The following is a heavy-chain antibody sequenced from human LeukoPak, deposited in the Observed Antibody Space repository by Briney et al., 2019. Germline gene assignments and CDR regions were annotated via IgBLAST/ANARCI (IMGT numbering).Heavy chain of an antibody. CDR3: TRRGPDTIVVVSPFDY. CDR1: GGSITGSGYY. J-gene: IGHJ4*02. V-gene: IGHV4-39*01. Sequence: SETLSLTCSVSGGSITGSGYYWGWIRQRPGKGLEWIGSIYHSGKTYYNPSLKRRVLISVDTSKKQFSLKLTSVTAAVTAVYYCTRRGPDTIVVVSPFDYWGQGTQVTVSS. CDR2: IYHSGKT. D-gene: IGHD3-22*01.